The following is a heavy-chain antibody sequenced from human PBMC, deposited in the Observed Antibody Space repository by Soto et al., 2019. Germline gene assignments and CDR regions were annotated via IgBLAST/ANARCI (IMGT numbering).Heavy chain of an antibody. J-gene: IGHJ4*02. CDR1: GFTVSSNY. Sequence: GGSLRLSCAASGFTVSSNYMSWVRQAPGKGLEWVSVISGSGGSTYYADSVKGRFTISRDNSKNTLYLQMNSLRAEDTAVYYCAKDLVRHPNYFDYWGQGTLVTVSS. CDR2: ISGSGGST. V-gene: IGHV3-23*01. CDR3: AKDLVRHPNYFDY. D-gene: IGHD2-21*01.